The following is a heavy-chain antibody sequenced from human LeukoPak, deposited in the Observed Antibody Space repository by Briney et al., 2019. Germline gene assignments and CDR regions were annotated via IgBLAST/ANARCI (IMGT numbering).Heavy chain of an antibody. CDR1: GYTFTSYG. D-gene: IGHD6-19*01. Sequence: ASVKVSCKASGYTFTSYGISWVRQAPGQGLEWMGWISAYNGNTKYAQKVLGRVTMTTDTSTNTAYMELRSLRSDDTAVYYCARDVYSSGWPYYYGMDVWGQGTTVTVSS. J-gene: IGHJ6*02. CDR3: ARDVYSSGWPYYYGMDV. CDR2: ISAYNGNT. V-gene: IGHV1-18*01.